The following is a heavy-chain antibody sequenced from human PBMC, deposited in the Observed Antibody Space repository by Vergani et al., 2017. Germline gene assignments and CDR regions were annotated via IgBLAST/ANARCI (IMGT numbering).Heavy chain of an antibody. CDR2: TIPAFGSI. V-gene: IGHV1-69*12. J-gene: IGHJ4*02. CDR3: ARGRGDTSGSSLDY. Sequence: QVQVVQSGAEVKKPGSSVKVSCKASGGIFNDYGFSWVRQAPGQGLEWMGGTIPAFGSINYAQKFQDRVSMIADASTRTVYMELRSLRSDDTAVYYCARGRGDTSGSSLDYWGQGTLVTVSS. CDR1: GGIFNDYG. D-gene: IGHD1-26*01.